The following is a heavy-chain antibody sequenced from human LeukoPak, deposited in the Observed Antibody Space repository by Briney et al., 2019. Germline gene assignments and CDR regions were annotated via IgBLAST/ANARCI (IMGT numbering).Heavy chain of an antibody. V-gene: IGHV1-46*01. J-gene: IGHJ4*02. CDR2: INPSGGST. CDR3: ARDENYYGSGTSPPLY. Sequence: ASVKVSCKASGYTFTSYYMHWVRQAPGQGLEWMGIINPSGGSTSYAQKFQGRVTITADKSTSTAYMELSSLRSEDTAVYYCARDENYYGSGTSPPLYWGQGTLVTVSS. D-gene: IGHD3-10*01. CDR1: GYTFTSYY.